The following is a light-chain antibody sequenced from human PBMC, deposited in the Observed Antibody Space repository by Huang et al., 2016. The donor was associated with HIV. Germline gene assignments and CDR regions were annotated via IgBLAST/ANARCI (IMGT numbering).Light chain of an antibody. Sequence: EIVLTQSPATLSLSPGDRATLSCRASQSVSSYFAWYQQKPGQAPRRLIYATSNRATGVPARFSGSGSGTDFTLTISSLEPEDFANYYCQQRISWPPSYTFGQGTKVEI. CDR2: ATS. J-gene: IGKJ2*01. CDR3: QQRISWPPSYT. V-gene: IGKV3-11*01. CDR1: QSVSSY.